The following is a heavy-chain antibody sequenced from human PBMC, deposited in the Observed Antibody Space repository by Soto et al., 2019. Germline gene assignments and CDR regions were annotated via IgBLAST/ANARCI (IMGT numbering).Heavy chain of an antibody. CDR2: IYTSGST. CDR1: GGSISSYY. CDR3: AREEPYYDILTGYYRSYGMHX. D-gene: IGHD3-9*01. V-gene: IGHV4-4*07. J-gene: IGHJ6*02. Sequence: SETLSLTFTVSGGSISSYYWSWIRQPAGKGLEGIWRIYTSGSTNYNPSLKSRVTMSVDTSKNPFSLKLSSVNAADTAVYYCAREEPYYDILTGYYRSYGMHXWGQGTTVTVS.